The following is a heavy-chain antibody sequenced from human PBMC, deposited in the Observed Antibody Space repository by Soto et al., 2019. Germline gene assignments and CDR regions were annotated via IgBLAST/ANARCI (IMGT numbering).Heavy chain of an antibody. CDR2: INSDGSST. V-gene: IGHV3-74*01. J-gene: IGHJ1*01. Sequence: EVQLVESGGGLVQPGGSLRLSCAASGFTFTSYWMHWVRQAPGKGLVWVSRINSDGSSTSYADSVKGRFTISRDNAKNILYLQMNTLRAEDPAVYYCARLYSSSFVSPFQPWGQGTLVTVSS. CDR3: ARLYSSSFVSPFQP. CDR1: GFTFTSYW. D-gene: IGHD6-6*01.